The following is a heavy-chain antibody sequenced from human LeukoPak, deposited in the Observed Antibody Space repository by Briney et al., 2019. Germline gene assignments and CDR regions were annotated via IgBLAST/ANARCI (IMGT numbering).Heavy chain of an antibody. V-gene: IGHV1-69*13. D-gene: IGHD6-25*01. J-gene: IGHJ3*02. CDR1: GGTFSSYA. CDR2: IIPIFGTA. CDR3: ASESAADDAFDI. Sequence: SVKASCKASGGTFSSYAISWVRQAPGQGLEWMGGIIPIFGTANYAQKFQGRVTITADESTSTAYMELSSLRSEDTAVYYCASESAADDAFDIWGQGTMVTVSS.